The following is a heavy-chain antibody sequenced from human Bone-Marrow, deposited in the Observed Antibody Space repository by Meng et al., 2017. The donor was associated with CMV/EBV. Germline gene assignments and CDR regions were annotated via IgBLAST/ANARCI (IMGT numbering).Heavy chain of an antibody. D-gene: IGHD2-2*01. CDR2: IDWDDDK. CDR3: ARILGPAGPTRAFWYFDP. J-gene: IGHJ2*01. Sequence: SGPTLVKPTQTLTLTCTFSGFSLSTSGMCVSWVRQPPGKALEWLAQIDWDDDKYYSTSLKTRLTVSKDTSKNQVVLTMTNMDPVDTATYYCARILGPAGPTRAFWYFDPWGRGTLVTVSS. V-gene: IGHV2-70*20. CDR1: GFSLSTSGMC.